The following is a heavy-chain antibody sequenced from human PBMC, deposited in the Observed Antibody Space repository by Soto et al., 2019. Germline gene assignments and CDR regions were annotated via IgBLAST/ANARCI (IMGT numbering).Heavy chain of an antibody. J-gene: IGHJ4*02. CDR2: IFYSGST. CDR3: ARDRGFLSGSSGNFDY. V-gene: IGHV4-30-4*01. D-gene: IGHD3-22*01. Sequence: SETLSLTCTVSGGSSSSDDYYWSWIRQTPGKGLEWIGYIFYSGSTYYNPSLKSRVSFSVDTSNNQFSLKLRSVTAADTAVYYCARDRGFLSGSSGNFDYWGQGALVTVS. CDR1: GGSSSSDDYY.